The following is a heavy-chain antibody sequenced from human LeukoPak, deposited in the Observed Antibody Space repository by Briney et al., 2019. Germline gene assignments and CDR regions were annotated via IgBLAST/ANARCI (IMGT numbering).Heavy chain of an antibody. CDR1: GDSISSSRFY. Sequence: SETLSLTCTVSGDSISSSRFYWAWIRQPPGKGLEWIGSVLYTGRTFYNPSLKSRVTISVDTSKNQFSLRLGSVTASDPAVYYCARRDVGATIDYWGQGTLVTVPS. J-gene: IGHJ4*02. V-gene: IGHV4-39*01. CDR2: VLYTGRT. CDR3: ARRDVGATIDY. D-gene: IGHD1-26*01.